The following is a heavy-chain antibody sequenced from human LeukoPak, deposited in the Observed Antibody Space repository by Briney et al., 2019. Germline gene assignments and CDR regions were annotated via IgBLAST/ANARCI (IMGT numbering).Heavy chain of an antibody. CDR1: GFTFSSYS. J-gene: IGHJ4*02. Sequence: GGSLRLSCTASGFTFSSYSLNWVRQAPGKGLEWVSSVSTGSNYIYYADSVKGRFTISRDNDKNSLYLQMNSLRAEDTAVYYCARHYSSSAPFDYWGQGTLVTVSS. CDR2: VSTGSNYI. V-gene: IGHV3-21*01. D-gene: IGHD6-6*01. CDR3: ARHYSSSAPFDY.